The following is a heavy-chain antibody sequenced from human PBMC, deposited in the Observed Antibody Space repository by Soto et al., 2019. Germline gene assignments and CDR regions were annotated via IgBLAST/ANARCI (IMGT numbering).Heavy chain of an antibody. CDR3: ARDGRITVIRGPLPFDS. CDR2: ISVYNGNT. CDR1: GYTFSNYA. Sequence: ASVKVSCKASGYTFSNYAISWVRQAPGQGLEWMGWISVYNGNTKSAEKFQGRVTMTTDTSTSTAYMELRSLSSDDTALYYRARDGRITVIRGPLPFDSWG. J-gene: IGHJ5*01. V-gene: IGHV1-18*01. D-gene: IGHD3-10*01.